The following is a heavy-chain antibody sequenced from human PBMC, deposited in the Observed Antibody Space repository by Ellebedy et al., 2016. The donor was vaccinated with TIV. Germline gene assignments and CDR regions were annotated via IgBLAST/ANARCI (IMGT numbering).Heavy chain of an antibody. J-gene: IGHJ6*02. V-gene: IGHV4-31*03. Sequence: SETLSLXCTVSGGSVSDGSISSGDYYWSRICQHPGTGLEWIGYIYHSGTTYYNPSLKSRVSISVDTSKNQVSLRLSSVTVADTAVYYCARDQVVRGGYHGMDVWGQGTTVTVSS. D-gene: IGHD3-10*01. CDR2: IYHSGTT. CDR3: ARDQVVRGGYHGMDV. CDR1: GGSVSDGSISSGDYY.